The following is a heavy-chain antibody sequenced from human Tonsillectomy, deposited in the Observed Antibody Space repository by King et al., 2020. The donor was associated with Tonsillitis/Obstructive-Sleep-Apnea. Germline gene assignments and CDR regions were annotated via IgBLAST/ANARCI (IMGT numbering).Heavy chain of an antibody. CDR3: ARDRYSSSSSGAFDI. CDR1: GFTFSSYS. V-gene: IGHV3-48*02. Sequence: VQLVESGGGLVQPGGSLRLSCAASGFTFSSYSMNWVRQAPGKGLEWVSYISGSSRTIYYADSVKGRFPISRDNAKNSLYLQMNSLRDEATAVYYCARDRYSSSSSGAFDIWGQGTMVTVSS. J-gene: IGHJ3*02. D-gene: IGHD6-6*01. CDR2: ISGSSRTI.